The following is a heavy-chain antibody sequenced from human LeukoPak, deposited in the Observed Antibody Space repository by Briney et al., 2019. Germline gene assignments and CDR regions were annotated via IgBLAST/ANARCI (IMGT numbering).Heavy chain of an antibody. J-gene: IGHJ2*01. V-gene: IGHV4-4*02. D-gene: IGHD3-10*01. CDR1: GFTFSSYA. Sequence: PGGSLRLSCAASGFTFSSYAMHWVRQPPGKGLGWIGEIYHSGSTNYNPSLKSRVTISVDKSKNQFSLKLSSVTAADTAVYYCARDQIWFGELSPPYWYFDLWGRGTLVTVSS. CDR3: ARDQIWFGELSPPYWYFDL. CDR2: IYHSGST.